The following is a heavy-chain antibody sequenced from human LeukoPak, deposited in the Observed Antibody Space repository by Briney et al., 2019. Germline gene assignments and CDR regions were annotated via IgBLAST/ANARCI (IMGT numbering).Heavy chain of an antibody. D-gene: IGHD6-13*01. Sequence: SETLSLTCTVSGGSISSYYWSWIRQPPGKGLEWIGYIYYSGSTNYNPSLKSRVTISVDTSKNQFPLKLSSVTAADTAVYYCARAPIAAAGTGYDYWGQGTLVTVSS. CDR3: ARAPIAAAGTGYDY. V-gene: IGHV4-59*01. J-gene: IGHJ4*02. CDR2: IYYSGST. CDR1: GGSISSYY.